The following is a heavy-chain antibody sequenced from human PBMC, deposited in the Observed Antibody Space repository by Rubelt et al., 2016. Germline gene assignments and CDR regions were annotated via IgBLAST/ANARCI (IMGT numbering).Heavy chain of an antibody. Sequence: QVQLQESGPGLVKPSQTLSLICSVSGDSISSSGYYWSWIRQQPRKGLEWIGYIYYSGSTNYNPSLKSRVTISVDTSKNQFSRNRRSVTAADSAVDFCARRPIAVAGLDYWGQGTLVTVSS. CDR1: GDSISSSGYY. J-gene: IGHJ4*02. CDR3: ARRPIAVAGLDY. V-gene: IGHV4-31*03. D-gene: IGHD6-19*01. CDR2: IYYSGST.